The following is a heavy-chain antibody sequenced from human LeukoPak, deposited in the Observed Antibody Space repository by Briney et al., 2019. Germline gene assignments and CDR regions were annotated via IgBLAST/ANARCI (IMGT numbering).Heavy chain of an antibody. CDR3: AKAPVTTCRGAFCYPFDY. Sequence: GGSLRLSCAASGFTFNNYWMSWVRQAPGKGLEWVSAISDTGNTYHADSVKGRFTISRDSSKNTLFLQMNRLRPEDAAVYYCAKAPVTTCRGAFCYPFDYWGLGTLVTVSS. CDR1: GFTFNNYW. D-gene: IGHD2-15*01. CDR2: ISDTGNT. V-gene: IGHV3-23*01. J-gene: IGHJ4*02.